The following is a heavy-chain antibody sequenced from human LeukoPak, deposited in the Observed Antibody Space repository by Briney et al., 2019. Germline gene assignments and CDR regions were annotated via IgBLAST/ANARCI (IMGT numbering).Heavy chain of an antibody. V-gene: IGHV3-21*01. D-gene: IGHD6-13*01. CDR1: GFTFSSYS. CDR3: AREDVHSISWPTTDY. CDR2: ISSSSSYI. Sequence: GGSLRLSCAASGFTFSSYSMNWVRQAPGKGLEWVSSISSSSSYIYYADSVKGRFTISRDNAKNSLYLQMNSLRAEDTAVYYCAREDVHSISWPTTDYWGQGTLVTVSS. J-gene: IGHJ4*02.